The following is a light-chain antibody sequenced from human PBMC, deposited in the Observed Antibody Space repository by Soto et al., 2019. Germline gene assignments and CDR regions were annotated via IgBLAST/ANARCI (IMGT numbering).Light chain of an antibody. V-gene: IGLV1-40*01. CDR1: SSNIAGYD. J-gene: IGLJ2*01. CDR3: QSYDSSLSVVV. CDR2: GNT. Sequence: QSVLTQPPSVSGAPGQRVTITCTGSSSNIAGYDVHWYQQLPGKPPRLLIYGNTNRPSGVPDRFSGSKSGTSASLAITGLQAEDEADYYCQSYDSSLSVVVFGGGTKLTVL.